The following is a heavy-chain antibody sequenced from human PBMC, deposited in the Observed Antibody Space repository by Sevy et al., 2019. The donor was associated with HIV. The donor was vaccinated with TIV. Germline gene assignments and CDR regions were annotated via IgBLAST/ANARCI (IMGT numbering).Heavy chain of an antibody. J-gene: IGHJ4*02. V-gene: IGHV4-59*01. CDR2: IYYSGGT. D-gene: IGHD3-10*01. CDR3: ARYYYGSGSYLDY. CDR1: GGSISSYY. Sequence: SETLSLTCTVSGGSISSYYWSWIRQPPGKGLEWIGYIYYSGGTNYNPSLKSRVTILVDRSKNQFSLKLSPVTAAETAVYYCARYYYGSGSYLDYWGQGTLVTVSS.